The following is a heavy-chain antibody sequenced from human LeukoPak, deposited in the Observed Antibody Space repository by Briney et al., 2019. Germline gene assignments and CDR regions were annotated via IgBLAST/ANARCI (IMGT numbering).Heavy chain of an antibody. D-gene: IGHD3-22*01. CDR3: ARGHYYDSSGYLTY. CDR1: GYTFTSYG. V-gene: IGHV1-2*02. Sequence: ASVKVSCKASGYTFTSYGISWVRQAPGQGLEWMGWINPNSGGTNYAQKFQGRVTMTRDTSISTAYMELSRLRSDDTAVYYCARGHYYDSSGYLTYWGQGTLVTVSS. CDR2: INPNSGGT. J-gene: IGHJ4*02.